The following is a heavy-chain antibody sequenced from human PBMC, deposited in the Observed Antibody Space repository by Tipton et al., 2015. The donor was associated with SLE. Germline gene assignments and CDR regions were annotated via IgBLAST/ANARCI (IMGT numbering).Heavy chain of an antibody. J-gene: IGHJ3*02. CDR1: GDSISSQY. V-gene: IGHV4-59*11. CDR2: IYYSGNT. Sequence: TLSLTCTVSGDSISSQYWNWIRQPPGKGLEWVGYIYYSGNTNYNPSLKSRVTISVDTSRNQFSLKLRSVTAADTAVYYCARSPGDYDDAWGTYHLDPGAFDIWGPGTMVTVSS. CDR3: ARSPGDYDDAWGTYHLDPGAFDI. D-gene: IGHD3-16*02.